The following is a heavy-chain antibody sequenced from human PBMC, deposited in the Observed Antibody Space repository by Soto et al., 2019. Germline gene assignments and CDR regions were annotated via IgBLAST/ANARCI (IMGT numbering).Heavy chain of an antibody. Sequence: SETLSLTCAVYGGSFSGYYWSWIRQPPGKGLEWIGEINHSGSTNYNPSLKSRVTISVDTSKNQFSLKLSSVTAADTAVYYCARSRCGGDCYNPSPSYYYGMDVWGQGTTVTVSS. CDR2: INHSGST. J-gene: IGHJ6*02. V-gene: IGHV4-34*01. CDR1: GGSFSGYY. D-gene: IGHD2-21*02. CDR3: ARSRCGGDCYNPSPSYYYGMDV.